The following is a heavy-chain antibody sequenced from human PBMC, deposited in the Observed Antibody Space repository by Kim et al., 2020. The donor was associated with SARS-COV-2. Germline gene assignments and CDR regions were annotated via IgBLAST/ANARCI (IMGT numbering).Heavy chain of an antibody. CDR1: GDSVSSNSAA. D-gene: IGHD3-10*01. CDR2: TYYRSKWYN. J-gene: IGHJ4*02. V-gene: IGHV6-1*01. Sequence: SQTLSLTCAISGDSVSSNSAAWNWIRQSPSRGLEWLGRTYYRSKWYNDYAVSVKSRITINPDTSKNQFSLQLNSVTPEDTAVYYCARGGGALWFGELFLDYWGQGTLVTVSS. CDR3: ARGGGALWFGELFLDY.